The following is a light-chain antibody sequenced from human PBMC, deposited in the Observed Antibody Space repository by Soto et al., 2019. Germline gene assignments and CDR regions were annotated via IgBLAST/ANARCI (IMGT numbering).Light chain of an antibody. Sequence: DIQMTQSPSTLSASVGDRVTITCLASQDINIWLAWYQQKTGNAPKLLIYKASTLERGVPSRFIGSGAGTCFPLAISRVQSDDFAPCSCEQYRSASTTFGQGTRLDI. CDR2: KAS. J-gene: IGKJ2*01. V-gene: IGKV1-5*03. CDR3: EQYRSASTT. CDR1: QDINIW.